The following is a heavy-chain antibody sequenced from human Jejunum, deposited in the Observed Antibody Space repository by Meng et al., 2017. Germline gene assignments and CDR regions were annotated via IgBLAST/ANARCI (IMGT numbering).Heavy chain of an antibody. Sequence: QVQLVRSAAEVKEPGAAVKVSCNASGYIFKNYAMQWVRQAPGQRLDWIGWINTDNGDTQYSQTFQGRVTITRDTSASTTYMELSSLRSEDTAVYFCARERQTSGEDYWGQGTLVTVSS. CDR3: ARERQTSGEDY. J-gene: IGHJ4*02. CDR2: INTDNGDT. D-gene: IGHD2-15*01. CDR1: GYIFKNYA. V-gene: IGHV1-3*04.